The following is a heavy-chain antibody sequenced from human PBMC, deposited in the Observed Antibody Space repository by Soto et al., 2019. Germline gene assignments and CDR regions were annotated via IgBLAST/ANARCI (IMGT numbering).Heavy chain of an antibody. CDR2: ISGSGGNT. Sequence: EVQLVESGGALVQPGGSLRLSCGASGFTFSSYVMSWVRQAPGKGLEWVSGISGSGGNTYYADSVKGRFTISRDNPRNSMFLQMNSLRAEDTALSFCVKEMGDYYDSSGSWFDPWGQGTLFPVSS. D-gene: IGHD3-22*01. CDR3: VKEMGDYYDSSGSWFDP. V-gene: IGHV3-23*04. J-gene: IGHJ5*02. CDR1: GFTFSSYV.